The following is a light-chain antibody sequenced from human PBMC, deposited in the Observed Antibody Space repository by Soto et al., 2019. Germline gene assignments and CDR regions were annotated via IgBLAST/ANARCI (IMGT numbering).Light chain of an antibody. CDR3: CSFAGSNTLV. V-gene: IGLV2-23*02. J-gene: IGLJ2*01. CDR1: SSDVGSSNL. CDR2: GVS. Sequence: QSILTQPASVSGYPGQSITISCTGTSSDVGSSNLVSWYQQHPGKAPKVMIYGVSTRPSGVSNRFSGSKSGNTASLTISGLQAEDEADYYCCSFAGSNTLVFCGGTKVTVL.